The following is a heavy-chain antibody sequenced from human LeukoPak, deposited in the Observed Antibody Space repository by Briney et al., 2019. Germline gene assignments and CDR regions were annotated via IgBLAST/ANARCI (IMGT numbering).Heavy chain of an antibody. V-gene: IGHV3-30*02. CDR1: GFTFSSYG. D-gene: IGHD6-19*01. J-gene: IGHJ4*02. CDR2: IRYDGSHK. Sequence: GGSLRLSCAASGFTFSSYGMHWVRQAPGKGLEWVAFIRYDGSHKYFVDSVKGRFIISRDNSKNTLFLQMNRLRAEDTAVYYCAKDLGQWLIRGFDYWGQGTLVTVSS. CDR3: AKDLGQWLIRGFDY.